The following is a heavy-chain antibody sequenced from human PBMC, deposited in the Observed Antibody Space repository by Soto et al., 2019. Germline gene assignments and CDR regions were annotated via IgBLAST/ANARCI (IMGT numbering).Heavy chain of an antibody. D-gene: IGHD2-8*01. CDR2: INHSGST. Sequence: SETLSLTCTVSGGSISSSSYYWGWIRQPPGKGLEWIGEINHSGSTNYNPSLKSRVTISVDTSKNQFSLKLGSVTAADTAVYYCARGVRDIVLMVYAVGVNWFDPWGQGTLVTVSS. J-gene: IGHJ5*02. V-gene: IGHV4-39*07. CDR1: GGSISSSSYY. CDR3: ARGVRDIVLMVYAVGVNWFDP.